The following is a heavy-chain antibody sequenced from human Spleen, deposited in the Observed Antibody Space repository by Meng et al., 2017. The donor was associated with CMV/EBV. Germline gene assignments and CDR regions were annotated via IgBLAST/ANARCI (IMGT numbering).Heavy chain of an antibody. CDR2: ISHSDST. CDR1: GGSISSYY. CDR3: AGGGGGSGSYSYYFYYGMDV. V-gene: IGHV4-59*01. Sequence: SETLSLTCTVSGGSISSYYWSWIRQPPGKGLEWIAYISHSDSTTYNPSLKSRVTIAVDPSKNQFSLRLSSVTAADPAWYYCAGGGGGSGSYSYYFYYGMDVWGQGTTVTVSS. J-gene: IGHJ6*02. D-gene: IGHD3-10*01.